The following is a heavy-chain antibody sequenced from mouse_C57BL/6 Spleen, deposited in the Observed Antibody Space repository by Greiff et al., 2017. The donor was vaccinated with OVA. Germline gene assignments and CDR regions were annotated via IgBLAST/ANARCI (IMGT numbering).Heavy chain of an antibody. CDR1: GYAFSSSW. CDR2: IYPGDGDT. D-gene: IGHD2-4*01. V-gene: IGHV1-82*01. CDR3: ARRGYDYLYFDD. Sequence: QVQLQQSGPELVKPGASVKISCKASGYAFSSSWMNWVKQRPGKGLEWIGRIYPGDGDTNYNGKFKGKATLTADKSSSTAYMQLSSLTSEDSAVYFCARRGYDYLYFDDWGQGTTLTVSS. J-gene: IGHJ2*01.